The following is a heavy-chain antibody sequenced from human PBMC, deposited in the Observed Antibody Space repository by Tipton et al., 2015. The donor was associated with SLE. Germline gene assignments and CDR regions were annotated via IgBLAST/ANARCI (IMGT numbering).Heavy chain of an antibody. Sequence: SPSFQGHVTISADKSISTAYLQWSSLKASDTAMYYCARRGYDSSGYDYWGQGTLVTVSS. CDR3: ARRGYDSSGYDY. V-gene: IGHV5-10-1*01. J-gene: IGHJ4*02. D-gene: IGHD3-22*01.